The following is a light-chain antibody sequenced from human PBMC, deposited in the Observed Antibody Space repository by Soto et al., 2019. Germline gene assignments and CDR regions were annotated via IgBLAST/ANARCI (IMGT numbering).Light chain of an antibody. Sequence: DIVMTQSPDSLAVSLGERATINCKSSQSVLYSSNNKNYLAWYQQKPVQPPKLLIYCASTRESGVPDRFSGSGSGTDFTLTISSLQAEYVAVYYCQQYYSTALTFGGGTKVEIK. CDR1: QSVLYSSNNKNY. CDR2: CAS. CDR3: QQYYSTALT. V-gene: IGKV4-1*01. J-gene: IGKJ4*01.